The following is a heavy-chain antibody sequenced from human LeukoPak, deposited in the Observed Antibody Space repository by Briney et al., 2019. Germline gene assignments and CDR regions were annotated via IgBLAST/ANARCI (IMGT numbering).Heavy chain of an antibody. J-gene: IGHJ4*02. CDR2: INHSGST. V-gene: IGHV4-34*01. CDR3: AIRSKRDCSGGSCYRIFDY. D-gene: IGHD2-15*01. CDR1: GGSFSGYY. Sequence: SETLSLTCAVYGGSFSGYYWSWIRQPPGKGLEWIGEINHSGSTNYNPSLKSRVTISVDTSKNQFSLKLSSVTAADTAVYYCAIRSKRDCSGGSCYRIFDYWGQGTLVTVSS.